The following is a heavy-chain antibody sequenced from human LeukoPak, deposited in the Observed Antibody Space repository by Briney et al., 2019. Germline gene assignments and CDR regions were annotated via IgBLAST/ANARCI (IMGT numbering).Heavy chain of an antibody. CDR1: GYTFTGYY. Sequence: ASVKVSCKASGYTFTGYYMHWVRQAPGQGLEWMGWINPNSGGANYAQKFQGWVTMTRDTSISTAYMELSRLRSDDTAVYYCARDRGSGWYRNWFDPWGQGTLVTVSS. V-gene: IGHV1-2*04. CDR3: ARDRGSGWYRNWFDP. J-gene: IGHJ5*02. CDR2: INPNSGGA. D-gene: IGHD6-19*01.